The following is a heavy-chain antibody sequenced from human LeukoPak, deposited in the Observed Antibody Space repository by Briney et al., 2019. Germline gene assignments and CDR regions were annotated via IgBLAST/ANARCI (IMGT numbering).Heavy chain of an antibody. CDR2: TRNKANSYTT. V-gene: IGHV3-72*01. J-gene: IGHJ4*02. CDR1: GFTFSDHY. CDR3: ARDRGAYYFDY. D-gene: IGHD3-10*01. Sequence: GGSLRLSCAASGFTFSDHYMDWVRQAPGKGLEWVGRTRNKANSYTTEYAASVKGRFTISRDDSKNSLYLQMDSLKTEDTAVYYCARDRGAYYFDYWGQGTLVTVSS.